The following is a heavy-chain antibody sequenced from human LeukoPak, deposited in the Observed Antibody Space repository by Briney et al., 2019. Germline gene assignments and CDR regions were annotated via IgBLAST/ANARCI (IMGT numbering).Heavy chain of an antibody. CDR1: GGTFSSYA. J-gene: IGHJ5*02. CDR3: ARLNLGNSGFLLP. CDR2: IIPIFGTA. V-gene: IGHV1-69*13. D-gene: IGHD5-12*01. Sequence: SVKVSCKAYGGTFSSYAISWVRQAPGQGLEWMGGIIPIFGTANYAQKFQGRVTITADESTSTAYMELSSLISEDTAVYYCARLNLGNSGFLLPWGQGTLVTVSS.